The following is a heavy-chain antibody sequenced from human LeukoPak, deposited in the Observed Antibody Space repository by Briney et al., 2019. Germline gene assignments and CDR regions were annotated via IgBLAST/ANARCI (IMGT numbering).Heavy chain of an antibody. CDR2: IHDSGST. D-gene: IGHD3-16*01. J-gene: IGHJ3*02. CDR1: GGSSSSYY. CDR3: ARDSEGGAFDI. V-gene: IGHV4-59*12. Sequence: PSETLSLTCTVSGGSSSSYYWSWIRQPPGKGLEWIAYIHDSGSTYYNPSLKSRVTISVDRSKNQFSLKLSSVTAADTAVYYCARDSEGGAFDIWGQGTMVTVSS.